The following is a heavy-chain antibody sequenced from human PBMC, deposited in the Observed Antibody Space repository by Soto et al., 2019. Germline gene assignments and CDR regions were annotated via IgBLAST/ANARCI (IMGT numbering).Heavy chain of an antibody. Sequence: SETLSLTCTVSGGSISSGGYYWSWIRQHPGKGLEWIGYIYYSGSTYYNPSLKSRVTISVDTSKNQFSLKLSSVTAADTAVYYCAKHVDSGGSCYDHWGQGTLVTVSS. D-gene: IGHD2-15*01. V-gene: IGHV4-31*03. CDR3: AKHVDSGGSCYDH. CDR1: GGSISSGGYY. J-gene: IGHJ4*02. CDR2: IYYSGST.